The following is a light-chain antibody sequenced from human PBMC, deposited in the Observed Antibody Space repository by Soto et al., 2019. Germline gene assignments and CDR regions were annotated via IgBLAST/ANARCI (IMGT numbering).Light chain of an antibody. V-gene: IGKV1-39*01. J-gene: IGKJ1*01. CDR3: KQTYSSPRT. CDR2: VTS. CDR1: QRIRTY. Sequence: DIPLPQSPSSLSASVGDRVIITCRASQRIRTYLNWYQQKPGEAPKLLIYVTSNLQSGVPPRFSGSGSGTDFTLSINGLQPEDFATYYCKQTYSSPRTFGQGTKV.